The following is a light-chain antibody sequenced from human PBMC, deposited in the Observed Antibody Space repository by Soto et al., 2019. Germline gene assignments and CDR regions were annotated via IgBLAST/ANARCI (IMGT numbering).Light chain of an antibody. CDR2: GNS. V-gene: IGLV1-40*01. CDR1: SSNIGAGYD. CDR3: QSYDSSRGV. J-gene: IGLJ1*01. Sequence: QSVLTQPPSVSGAPGQRVTISCTGSSSNIGAGYDVHWYQQLPGTAPKLLIYGNSNRPSGVPDRFSGSKSGTSASLAITGLQAEDEADYYRQSYDSSRGVFGTGTKLTVL.